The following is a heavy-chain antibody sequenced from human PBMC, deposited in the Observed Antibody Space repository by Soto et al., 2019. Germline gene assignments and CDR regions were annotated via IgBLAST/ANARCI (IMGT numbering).Heavy chain of an antibody. Sequence: GTLTLTCAVYGGSFSGYYWSWIRQPPGKGLEWIGEINHSGSTNYNPSLKSRVTISVDTSKNQFSLKLSSVTAADTAVYYCARVTYYDFWSGSYYYGMDVWGQGTTVTVSS. CDR3: ARVTYYDFWSGSYYYGMDV. V-gene: IGHV4-34*01. D-gene: IGHD3-3*01. J-gene: IGHJ6*02. CDR1: GGSFSGYY. CDR2: INHSGST.